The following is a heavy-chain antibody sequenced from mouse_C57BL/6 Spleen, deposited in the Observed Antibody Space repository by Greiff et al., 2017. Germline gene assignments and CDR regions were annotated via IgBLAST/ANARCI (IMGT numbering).Heavy chain of an antibody. CDR3: ATTVVARIYYAMDY. D-gene: IGHD1-1*01. V-gene: IGHV5-6*01. J-gene: IGHJ4*01. CDR1: GFTFSSYG. CDR2: ISSGGSYT. Sequence: EVKLMESGGDLVKPGGSLKLSCAASGFTFSSYGMSWVRQTPDKRLEWVATISSGGSYTYYPDSVKGRFTISRDNAKNTLYLQMSSLKSEDTAMYYCATTVVARIYYAMDYWGQGTSVTVSS.